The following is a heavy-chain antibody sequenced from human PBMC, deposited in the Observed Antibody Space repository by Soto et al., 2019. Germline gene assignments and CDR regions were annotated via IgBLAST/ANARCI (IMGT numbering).Heavy chain of an antibody. V-gene: IGHV3-33*01. D-gene: IGHD2-15*01. CDR3: ACEYCSGGSCYYYGMDV. CDR2: IWYDGSNK. Sequence: QVQLVESGGGVVQPGRSLRLSCAASGFTFSNYGMHWVRQAPGRGLEWVAVIWYDGSNKYYADSVKGRFTISRDNSKNTLYLQMNSRSAEDTAVYYCACEYCSGGSCYYYGMDVWGQWTTVTVSS. CDR1: GFTFSNYG. J-gene: IGHJ6*02.